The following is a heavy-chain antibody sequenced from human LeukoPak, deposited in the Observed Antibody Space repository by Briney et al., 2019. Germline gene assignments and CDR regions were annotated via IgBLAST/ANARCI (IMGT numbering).Heavy chain of an antibody. CDR2: INAGNGNT. J-gene: IGHJ4*02. V-gene: IGHV1-3*01. CDR3: AREVSYYDILTGYGGYYFDY. Sequence: ASVTVSCTASGYTFTSYAMHWVRQAPGQRLEWMGWINAGNGNTEYSQKFQGRVTITRDTSASTAYMELSSLRSEDTAVYYCAREVSYYDILTGYGGYYFDYWGQGTLVTVSS. D-gene: IGHD3-9*01. CDR1: GYTFTSYA.